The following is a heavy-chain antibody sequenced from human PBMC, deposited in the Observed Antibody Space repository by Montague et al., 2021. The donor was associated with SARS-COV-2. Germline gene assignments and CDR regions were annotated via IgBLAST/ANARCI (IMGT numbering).Heavy chain of an antibody. Sequence: SLRLSCAASEFTFSSYAMSWVRQAPGKGLEWVSAISGSGGRTYYADSVKGRFTLSRDNSKNTLYLQMISLRAEDTAVYYCAKAALGSSSYFDYWGQGTLVTVSS. V-gene: IGHV3-23*01. CDR3: AKAALGSSSYFDY. CDR1: EFTFSSYA. CDR2: ISGSGGRT. J-gene: IGHJ4*02. D-gene: IGHD6-13*01.